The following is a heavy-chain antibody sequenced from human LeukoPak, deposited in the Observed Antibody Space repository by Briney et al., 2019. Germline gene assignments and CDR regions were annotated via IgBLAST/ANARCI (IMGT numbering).Heavy chain of an antibody. CDR1: GFTFSDYY. Sequence: PGGSLRLSCAVSGFTFSDYYMDWVRQAPGKGLEWVGRIRNKANSNTTEYAASVKGRFTISRADSKNSLYLQMNSLKAEDTAMYYCARGVLWSGYFYFDYWGQGTLVTVSS. J-gene: IGHJ4*02. CDR3: ARGVLWSGYFYFDY. V-gene: IGHV3-72*01. D-gene: IGHD3-3*01. CDR2: IRNKANSNTT.